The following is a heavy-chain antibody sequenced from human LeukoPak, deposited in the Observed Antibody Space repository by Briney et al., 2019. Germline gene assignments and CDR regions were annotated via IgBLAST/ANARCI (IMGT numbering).Heavy chain of an antibody. CDR2: IYSGGSA. D-gene: IGHD3-22*01. V-gene: IGHV3-66*01. CDR1: GFIVSRKY. Sequence: GGSLRLSCAASGFIVSRKYMSWVRQAPGRGLEWVSVIYSGGSADYADSVKGRFTISRDNSKNTLHLQMKSLRAEDTAVYYCAKMSNYYNSLGYYAFDIWGQGTMVTVSS. J-gene: IGHJ3*02. CDR3: AKMSNYYNSLGYYAFDI.